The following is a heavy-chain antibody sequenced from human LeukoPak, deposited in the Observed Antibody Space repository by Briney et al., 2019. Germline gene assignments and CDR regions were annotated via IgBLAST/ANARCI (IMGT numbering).Heavy chain of an antibody. D-gene: IGHD3-9*01. CDR3: ARGGILRYFDWHTDY. V-gene: IGHV3-21*01. CDR1: GFTFSSYS. J-gene: IGHJ4*02. CDR2: ISSSSSYI. Sequence: GGSLRLSCAASGFTFSSYSMSWVRQAPGKGLEWVSSISSSSSYIYYADSVKGRFTISRDNAKNSLYLQMNSLRAEDTAVYYCARGGILRYFDWHTDYWGQGTLVTVSS.